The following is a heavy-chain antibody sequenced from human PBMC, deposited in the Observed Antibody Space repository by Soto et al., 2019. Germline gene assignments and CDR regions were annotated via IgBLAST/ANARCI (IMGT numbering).Heavy chain of an antibody. V-gene: IGHV4-39*01. J-gene: IGHJ5*02. D-gene: IGHD2-15*01. CDR1: GGSISSSSYY. CDR3: ARRDLGYCSGGSCYNWFDP. CDR2: IYYSGST. Sequence: SETLSLTCTVSGGSISSSSYYWGWIRQPPGKGLEWIGSIYYSGSTYYNPSLKSRVTISVDTSKNQFSLKLSSVTAADTAVYYCARRDLGYCSGGSCYNWFDPWGQGTLVTVSS.